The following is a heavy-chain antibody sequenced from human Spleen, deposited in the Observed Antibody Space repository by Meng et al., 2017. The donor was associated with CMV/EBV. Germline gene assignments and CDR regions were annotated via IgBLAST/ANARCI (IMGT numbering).Heavy chain of an antibody. CDR1: GYNFTNHW. Sequence: KGAGYNFTNHWSGWVRQMPAKGLEWMAIIYPGDSDTRYSPSLLGQVTISADKSMSTAFLQWSSLKASDTAIYYCARLLGDYGDYIDYWGQGTLVTVSS. V-gene: IGHV5-51*01. CDR3: ARLLGDYGDYIDY. CDR2: IYPGDSDT. J-gene: IGHJ4*02. D-gene: IGHD4-17*01.